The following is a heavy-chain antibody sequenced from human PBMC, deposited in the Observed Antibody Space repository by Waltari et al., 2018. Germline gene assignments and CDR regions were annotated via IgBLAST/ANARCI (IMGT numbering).Heavy chain of an antibody. Sequence: EVQLVESGGGLVQPGGSLRLSCAVSGFTFSSLWMRWFRQAPGKGLEWLANIKQDGSEIYYVDSVKGRFTISRDNAKNSLYLQMNSLTTEDTAVYYCAGGGGFLCDIWGQGTLVTVSS. J-gene: IGHJ3*02. D-gene: IGHD3-3*01. CDR3: AGGGGFLCDI. CDR1: GFTFSSLW. V-gene: IGHV3-7*01. CDR2: IKQDGSEI.